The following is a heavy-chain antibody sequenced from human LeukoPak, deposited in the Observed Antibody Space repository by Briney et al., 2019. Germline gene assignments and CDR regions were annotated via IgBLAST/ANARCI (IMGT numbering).Heavy chain of an antibody. V-gene: IGHV1-69*04. CDR3: ARARISGWNKGIGGYFDS. CDR2: IIPMFAIT. D-gene: IGHD6-19*01. Sequence: ASVKVSCKASGDTFGSFGISWVRQTPGQGLEWMGRIIPMFAITNYAQKFQGKVTITADKSTSMAYMELSSLTSEDTAVYFCARARISGWNKGIGGYFDSWGQGALITVSS. CDR1: GDTFGSFG. J-gene: IGHJ4*02.